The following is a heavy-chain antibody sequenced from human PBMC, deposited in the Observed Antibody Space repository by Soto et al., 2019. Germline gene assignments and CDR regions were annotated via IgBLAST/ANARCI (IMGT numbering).Heavy chain of an antibody. Sequence: GESLKISCTASGFTFNNKWMHWVRQAPGKGLVWLSRIDGAAATTNYADSVKGRFTISRDNAKNIVFLHVNGLTDEDTAVYYCARGGAMGVDYWGQGTLVTFSS. D-gene: IGHD1-26*01. CDR3: ARGGAMGVDY. CDR2: IDGAAATT. J-gene: IGHJ4*02. CDR1: GFTFNNKW. V-gene: IGHV3-74*01.